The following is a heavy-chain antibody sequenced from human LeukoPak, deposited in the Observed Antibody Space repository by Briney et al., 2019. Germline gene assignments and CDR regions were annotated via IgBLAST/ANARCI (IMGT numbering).Heavy chain of an antibody. Sequence: GGSLRLSCAASGFTFSSYSMNWVRQAPGKGLERVSVIYSGGSTYYADSVKGRFTISRDNSKNTLYLQMNSLRAEDTAVYYCARWGDGYNPLDYWGQGTLVTVSS. V-gene: IGHV3-53*01. CDR1: GFTFSSYS. D-gene: IGHD5-24*01. CDR2: IYSGGST. J-gene: IGHJ4*02. CDR3: ARWGDGYNPLDY.